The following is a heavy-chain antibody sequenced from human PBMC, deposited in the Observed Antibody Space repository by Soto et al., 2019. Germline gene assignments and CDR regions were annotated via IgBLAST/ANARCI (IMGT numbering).Heavy chain of an antibody. CDR3: AYRRGAVGLSY. D-gene: IGHD1-26*01. V-gene: IGHV2-5*02. J-gene: IGHJ4*02. Sequence: QITLKESGPTLVKPTQTLTLTCTFSGFSLTTSGVCVGWIRQPPGKALEWLAVIHWDDDKRYSPSLTSRLTITKDTSRNQVVLTMTNMDPVDTATYYCAYRRGAVGLSYWGQGTLVTVSS. CDR1: GFSLTTSGVC. CDR2: IHWDDDK.